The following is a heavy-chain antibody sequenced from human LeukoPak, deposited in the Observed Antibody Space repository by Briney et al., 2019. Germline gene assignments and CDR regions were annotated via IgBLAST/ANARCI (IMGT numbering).Heavy chain of an antibody. D-gene: IGHD5-24*01. J-gene: IGHJ2*01. V-gene: IGHV4-4*07. CDR3: ARGIWEMATIPYWYFDI. CDR1: GYSISSGYY. Sequence: SETLSLTCTVSGYSISSGYYWSWIRQPAGKGLEWIGRISTSGSTNYNPSLKSRVTMSVDTSKNQFSLKLSSVTAADTALYYCARGIWEMATIPYWYFDIWGRGTLVTVSS. CDR2: ISTSGST.